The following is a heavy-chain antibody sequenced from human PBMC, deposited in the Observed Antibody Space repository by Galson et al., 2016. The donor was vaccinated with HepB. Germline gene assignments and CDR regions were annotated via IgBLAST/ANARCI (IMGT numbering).Heavy chain of an antibody. J-gene: IGHJ5*02. V-gene: IGHV3-48*02. CDR1: GFDFSSHS. CDR2: ISGLSSTI. D-gene: IGHD6-13*01. CDR3: ARDAGTVAGGVLNWFDP. Sequence: SLRLSCAASGFDFSSHSMNWVRQAPGKGLEWISYISGLSSTIHHADSVKGRFTISRDNGGKSVYLQMNSLRDEDTGVYYCARDAGTVAGGVLNWFDPWGQGTLVTVSS.